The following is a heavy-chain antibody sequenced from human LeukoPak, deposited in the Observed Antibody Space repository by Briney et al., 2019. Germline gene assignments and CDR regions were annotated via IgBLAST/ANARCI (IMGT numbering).Heavy chain of an antibody. J-gene: IGHJ4*02. Sequence: ASVKVSCKASGYTFTSYGISWVRQAPGQGLEWMGWISAYNGNTNYAQKLQGRVTMTTDISTSTAYMELRSLRSDDTAVYYCARDQWLVFKLYYFDYWGQGTLVTVSS. CDR2: ISAYNGNT. CDR3: ARDQWLVFKLYYFDY. CDR1: GYTFTSYG. D-gene: IGHD6-19*01. V-gene: IGHV1-18*01.